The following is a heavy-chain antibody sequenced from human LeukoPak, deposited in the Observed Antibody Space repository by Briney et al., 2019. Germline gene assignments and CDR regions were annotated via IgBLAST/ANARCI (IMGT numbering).Heavy chain of an antibody. CDR3: ARGPRQATVTIYYYYYYGMDV. J-gene: IGHJ6*02. V-gene: IGHV3-30-3*01. CDR1: GFTFSSYA. D-gene: IGHD4-17*01. Sequence: GGSPRLSCAASGFTFSSYAMHWVRQAPGKGLEWVAVISYDGSNKYYADSVKGRFTISRDNSKNTLYLQMNSLRAEDTAVYYCARGPRQATVTIYYYYYYGMDVWGQGTTVTVSS. CDR2: ISYDGSNK.